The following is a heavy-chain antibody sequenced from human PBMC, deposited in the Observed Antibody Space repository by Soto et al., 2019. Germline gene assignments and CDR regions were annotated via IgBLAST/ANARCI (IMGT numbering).Heavy chain of an antibody. J-gene: IGHJ4*02. Sequence: GSPRLSCAASGFTFSSYGMHWVRQAPGKGLEWVAVISYDGSNKYYADSVKGRFTISRDNFKNTLYLQMNSLRAEDTAVYYCAKDRSLVRGPMPYWGQGTLVTVSS. V-gene: IGHV3-30*18. CDR1: GFTFSSYG. CDR3: AKDRSLVRGPMPY. D-gene: IGHD3-10*01. CDR2: ISYDGSNK.